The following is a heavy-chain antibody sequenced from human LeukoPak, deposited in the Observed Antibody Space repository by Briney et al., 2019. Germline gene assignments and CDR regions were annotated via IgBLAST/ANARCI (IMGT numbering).Heavy chain of an antibody. CDR2: IYTSGSN. D-gene: IGHD1-14*01. Sequence: SETLSLTCTVSGGSISSYYWSWFKQPAGKGLDWIGRIYTSGSNNYNPSLKSRVTMSVDTSKNQFSLKLSSVTAADTAVYYCARDPGTTSYGMDVWGQGTTVTVSS. V-gene: IGHV4-4*07. CDR3: ARDPGTTSYGMDV. J-gene: IGHJ6*02. CDR1: GGSISSYY.